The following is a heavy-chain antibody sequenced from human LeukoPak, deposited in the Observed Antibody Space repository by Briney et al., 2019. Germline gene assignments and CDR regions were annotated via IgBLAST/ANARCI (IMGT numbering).Heavy chain of an antibody. CDR3: TRHRVADTTEFAY. CDR2: ISSSSSYI. D-gene: IGHD6-19*01. CDR1: GFTFSSYS. Sequence: GGSLRLSCAASGFTFSSYSMNWVRQAPGKGLEWVSSISSSSSYIYYADSVKGRFTISRDNAKNSLYLQMNSLRAEDTAVYYCTRHRVADTTEFAYWGQGTLVTVSA. J-gene: IGHJ4*02. V-gene: IGHV3-21*01.